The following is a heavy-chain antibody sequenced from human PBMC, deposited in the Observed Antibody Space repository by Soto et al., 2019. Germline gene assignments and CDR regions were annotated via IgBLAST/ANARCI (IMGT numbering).Heavy chain of an antibody. V-gene: IGHV3-66*01. CDR1: GFDASVNY. Sequence: EVQLVESGGTLVQPGGSLRLSCAASGFDASVNYMAWGRQAPGKGLEWVSTINAGGNTFYADSVKGRFTISRDDSTNTLSLQMNSLRVEDTAMFYCVRENYYYGMDVWGQGTAVTVSS. J-gene: IGHJ6*02. CDR3: VRENYYYGMDV. CDR2: INAGGNT.